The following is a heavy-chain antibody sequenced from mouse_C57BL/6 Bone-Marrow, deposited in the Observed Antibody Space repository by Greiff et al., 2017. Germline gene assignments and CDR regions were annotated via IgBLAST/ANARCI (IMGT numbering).Heavy chain of an antibody. CDR2: IDPETGGT. CDR3: TRRDGYFYFDY. J-gene: IGHJ2*01. CDR1: GYTFTDYE. Sequence: QVQLKESGAELVRPGASVTLSCKASGYTFTDYEMHWVKQTPVHGLEWIGAIDPETGGTAYNQKFKGKAILTADKSSSTAYMELRSLTSEDSAVYYCTRRDGYFYFDYWGQGTTLTVSS. V-gene: IGHV1-15*01. D-gene: IGHD2-3*01.